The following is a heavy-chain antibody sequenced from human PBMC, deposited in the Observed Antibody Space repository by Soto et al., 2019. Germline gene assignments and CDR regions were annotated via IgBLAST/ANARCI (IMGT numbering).Heavy chain of an antibody. CDR2: IDPKCGGT. CDR1: GPPFIAYY. Sequence: QGQLVQSGAEVKKPGASVRVSCKTSGPPFIAYYIHWVLQAPGQALEWMGWIDPKCGGTTNDQKFLGRVTMTRDTSINTAYMDLNRLTSDDTAVYYCARVSVDVPEWGQGNLSTVSS. D-gene: IGHD5-12*01. J-gene: IGHJ4*02. CDR3: ARVSVDVPE. V-gene: IGHV1-2*02.